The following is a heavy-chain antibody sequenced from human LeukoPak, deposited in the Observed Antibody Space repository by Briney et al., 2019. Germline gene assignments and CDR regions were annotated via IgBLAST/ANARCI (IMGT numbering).Heavy chain of an antibody. CDR1: GFSFSTYA. CDR2: INKGGDST. D-gene: IGHD1-26*01. V-gene: IGHV3-23*01. J-gene: IGHJ3*02. Sequence: PGGSLRLSCAASGFSFSTYAMSWVRQAPGKGLEWVSAINKGGDSTYYADSVKGRFTISRDNSKNTLYLQMNSLRAEDTAIYYCAKLSGSYPLDIWGQGTMVPVSS. CDR3: AKLSGSYPLDI.